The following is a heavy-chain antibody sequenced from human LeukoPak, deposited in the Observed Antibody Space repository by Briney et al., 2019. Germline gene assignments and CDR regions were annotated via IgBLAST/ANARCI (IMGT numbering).Heavy chain of an antibody. CDR3: ARGDFWSGYYYYFDY. D-gene: IGHD3-3*01. J-gene: IGHJ4*02. V-gene: IGHV3-74*01. CDR1: GFTFSSYW. Sequence: PGGSLRLSCAASGFTFSSYWMHWVRQAPGKGLVWVSRINTDGSSTSYADSVKGRFTISRDNAKNTLYLQMNSLRAEDTAVYYCARGDFWSGYYYYFDYWGQGTLVTVSS. CDR2: INTDGSST.